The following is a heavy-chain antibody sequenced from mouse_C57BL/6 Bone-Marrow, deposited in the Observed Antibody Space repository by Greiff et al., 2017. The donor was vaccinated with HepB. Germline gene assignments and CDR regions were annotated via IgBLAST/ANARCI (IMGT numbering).Heavy chain of an antibody. CDR2: ISSGSSTI. Sequence: DVQLQESGGGLVKPGGSLKLSCAASGFTFSDYGMHWVRQAPEKGLEWVAYISSGSSTIYYADTVKGRFTISRDNAKNTLFLQMTSLRSEDTAMYYCARLITTVVAHWYFDVWGTGTTVTVSS. D-gene: IGHD1-1*01. J-gene: IGHJ1*03. CDR3: ARLITTVVAHWYFDV. V-gene: IGHV5-17*01. CDR1: GFTFSDYG.